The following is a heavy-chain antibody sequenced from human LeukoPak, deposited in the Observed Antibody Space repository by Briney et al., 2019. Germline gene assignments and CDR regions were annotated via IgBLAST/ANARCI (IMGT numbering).Heavy chain of an antibody. CDR2: ISGSGGST. D-gene: IGHD3-10*01. J-gene: IGHJ4*02. CDR3: AKLPSGYYGSGSYYKAWIDY. Sequence: GGSLRLSCAASGFTFSSYAMSWVRQAPGKGLEWVSAISGSGGSTYYADSVKGRFTISRDNSKNTLYLQMNSLRAEDTAVYYCAKLPSGYYGSGSYYKAWIDYWGQGTLVTVSS. V-gene: IGHV3-23*01. CDR1: GFTFSSYA.